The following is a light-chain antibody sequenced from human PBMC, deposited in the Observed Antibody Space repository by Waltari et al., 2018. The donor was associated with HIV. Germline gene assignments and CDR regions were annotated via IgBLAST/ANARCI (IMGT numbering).Light chain of an antibody. J-gene: IGLJ1*01. CDR1: SSALGGYDY. Sequence: QSAMTQTAPVSGSPGQSNTLHCTGTSSALGGYDYVTWYQQQPGKAPKLMIYEVGHRPSGVSYRFSGSKSGNTASLTISGLQAEDEADYYCASYTSSNTLYVFGTGTKVTVL. CDR2: EVG. CDR3: ASYTSSNTLYV. V-gene: IGLV2-14*01.